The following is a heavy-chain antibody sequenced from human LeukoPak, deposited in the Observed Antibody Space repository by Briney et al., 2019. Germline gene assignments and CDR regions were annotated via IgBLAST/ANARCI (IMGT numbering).Heavy chain of an antibody. CDR3: AKGGSRSSHDAFDI. Sequence: GGSLRLSCAASGFPFSSSGMHWVRQPPGKGLEWVAGISSAGSNQYHAHSVKGRFTISRDNSKNTLYLQMNSLRSEDTAVYYCAKGGSRSSHDAFDIWGQGTMVTVSS. V-gene: IGHV3-30*18. CDR2: ISSAGSNQ. J-gene: IGHJ3*02. CDR1: GFPFSSSG. D-gene: IGHD6-19*01.